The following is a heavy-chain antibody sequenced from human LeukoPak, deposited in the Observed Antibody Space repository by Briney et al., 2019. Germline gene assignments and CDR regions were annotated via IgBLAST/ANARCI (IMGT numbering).Heavy chain of an antibody. V-gene: IGHV1-46*01. D-gene: IGHD3-22*01. J-gene: IGHJ2*01. Sequence: APVKVSCKASGYSFTGHYMHWVRQAPGQGLEWMGIINPSGGSTSYAQKFQGRVTMTRDMSTSTVYMELSSLRSEDTAVYYCASKRAYDSSGYYGYWYFDLWGRGTLVTVSS. CDR1: GYSFTGHY. CDR3: ASKRAYDSSGYYGYWYFDL. CDR2: INPSGGST.